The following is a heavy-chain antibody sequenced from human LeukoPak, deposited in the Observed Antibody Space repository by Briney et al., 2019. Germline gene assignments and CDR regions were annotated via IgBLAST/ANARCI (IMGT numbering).Heavy chain of an antibody. V-gene: IGHV4-4*07. CDR2: IYTSGST. CDR1: GYSISSSYY. Sequence: SETLSLTCTVSGYSISSSYYWSWIRQPAGKGLEWIGRIYTSGSTNYNPSLKSRVTMSVDTSKKQFSLKLNSVTAADTAMYYCARDPASGLDYWGQGTLVTVSS. D-gene: IGHD3-10*01. J-gene: IGHJ4*02. CDR3: ARDPASGLDY.